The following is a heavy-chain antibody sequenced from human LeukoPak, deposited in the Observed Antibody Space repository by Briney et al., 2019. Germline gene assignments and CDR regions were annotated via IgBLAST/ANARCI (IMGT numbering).Heavy chain of an antibody. J-gene: IGHJ4*02. CDR3: ARGVGAYSQGSDD. V-gene: IGHV5-51*01. CDR2: ISPGDSDT. Sequence: GESLQIPSKGSGYSSTDYWISWGRQMPGKGLEWIGIISPGDSDTRYGPSFQGQVTLSADKSIRTAYLQWSGLKASDTAIYFCARGVGAYSQGSDDWGQGTLVTVSS. D-gene: IGHD5-18*01. CDR1: GYSSTDYW.